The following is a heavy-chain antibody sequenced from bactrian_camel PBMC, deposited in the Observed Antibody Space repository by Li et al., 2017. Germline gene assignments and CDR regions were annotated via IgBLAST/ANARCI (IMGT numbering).Heavy chain of an antibody. CDR2: IGSDGTA. J-gene: IGHJ4*01. V-gene: IGHV3S10*01. Sequence: VQLVESGGGLVEVGWSLRLSCAASGFISRSYGMSWVRQAQGKGLEWVSSIGSDGTAYYADSVKGRFTVSRDNAKNTLYLQMNSLKPEDTAVYYCAADSLNRGGSPIRQGTQVTVS. D-gene: IGHD2*01. CDR1: GFISRSYG.